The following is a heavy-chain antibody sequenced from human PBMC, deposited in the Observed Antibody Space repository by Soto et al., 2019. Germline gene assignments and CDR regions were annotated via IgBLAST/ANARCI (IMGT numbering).Heavy chain of an antibody. V-gene: IGHV3-66*01. CDR1: GFTVSTNY. CDR2: VNIGGGT. CDR3: ARVMPYCSGGSCHSVDY. D-gene: IGHD2-15*01. Sequence: EVHLVESGGGLVQPGESLKLSCVVSGFTVSTNYMTWVRQAPGKGLEWVSGVNIGGGTYYADSVDGRITISRDNSENTLYIQINNLRTEDTAVYYCARVMPYCSGGSCHSVDYWGQGTLVNVAS. J-gene: IGHJ4*02.